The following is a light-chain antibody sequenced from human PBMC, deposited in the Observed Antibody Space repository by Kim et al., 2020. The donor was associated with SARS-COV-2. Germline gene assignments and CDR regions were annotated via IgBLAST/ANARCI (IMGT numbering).Light chain of an antibody. CDR1: QGCSSY. V-gene: IGKV3-11*01. J-gene: IGKJ2*01. Sequence: VTLLPGEVAPRSCKASQGCSSYFAWNQQKPGQAPRLLVYDTSKRATGTPARFSGSGSGTDFTLTISSLESEDSAIYYCQQRTNWLFGQGTKLEI. CDR3: QQRTNWL. CDR2: DTS.